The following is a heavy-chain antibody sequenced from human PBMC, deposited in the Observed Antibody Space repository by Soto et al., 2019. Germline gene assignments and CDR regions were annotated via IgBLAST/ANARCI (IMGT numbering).Heavy chain of an antibody. CDR2: ISNAGSGNT. V-gene: IGHV1-3*01. J-gene: IGHJ4*02. D-gene: IGHD2-2*01. Sequence: ASVKVSCKTSGYPFPSFEVHWIRQAPGQRPEWMGGISNAGSGNTKYSQKFQDRLTIAGDKRATTVYMALSSLTSEDTATYYCARESNHYQDFFQNWGQGTQVTVSS. CDR1: GYPFPSFE. CDR3: ARESNHYQDFFQN.